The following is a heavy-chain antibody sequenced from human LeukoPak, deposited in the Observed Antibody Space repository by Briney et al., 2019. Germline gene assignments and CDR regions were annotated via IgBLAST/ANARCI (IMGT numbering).Heavy chain of an antibody. V-gene: IGHV3-30-3*01. J-gene: IGHJ4*02. Sequence: PGGSLRLSCAASGFTFSSYAMHWVRQAPGKGLEWVAVISYDGSNKYYADSVKGRFTISRDNSKNTLYLQMNSLRAEDTAVYYCASADCSSTSCYRGLYYFDYWGQETLVTVSS. D-gene: IGHD2-2*02. CDR2: ISYDGSNK. CDR3: ASADCSSTSCYRGLYYFDY. CDR1: GFTFSSYA.